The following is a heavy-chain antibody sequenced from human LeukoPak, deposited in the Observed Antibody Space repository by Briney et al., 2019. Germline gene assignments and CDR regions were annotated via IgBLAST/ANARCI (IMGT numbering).Heavy chain of an antibody. Sequence: SQTLSLTCAISGDSVSRDSIAWNWIRQSPSRGLEWLGRTYYKSAWYNDYAVSVKGRITINPDTSKNQFSLQLDSVTPEDTAVYYCARGTGWPQFDYWGQGTLVTISS. CDR3: ARGTGWPQFDY. CDR2: TYYKSAWYN. V-gene: IGHV6-1*01. D-gene: IGHD6-19*01. J-gene: IGHJ4*02. CDR1: GDSVSRDSIA.